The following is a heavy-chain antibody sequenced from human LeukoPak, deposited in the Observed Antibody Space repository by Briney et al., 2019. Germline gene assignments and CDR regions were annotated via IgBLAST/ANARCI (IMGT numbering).Heavy chain of an antibody. CDR2: INHSGST. J-gene: IGHJ4*02. V-gene: IGHV4-34*01. D-gene: IGHD4-17*01. CDR3: ARGGVTTLDY. CDR1: GWSFSGYY. Sequence: SETLSLTCGVYGWSFSGYYWSWIRQPPGKGLEWIGEINHSGSTNYNPSLKSRVTISVDTSKNQFSLKLSSVTAADAAVYYCARGGVTTLDYWGQGALVTVSS.